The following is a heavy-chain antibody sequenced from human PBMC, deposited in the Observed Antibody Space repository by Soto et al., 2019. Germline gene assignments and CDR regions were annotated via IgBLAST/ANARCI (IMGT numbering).Heavy chain of an antibody. CDR1: GGSFSGYY. Sequence: QVQLQRWGAGLLKPSETLSLTCAVYGGSFSGYYWSWIRQPPGKGLEWIGEINHSGSTNYNPSLKSRVTISVDTSKNQFSLKLSSVTAADTAVYYCARAPWARFRYYPKQYYYGMDVWGQGTTVTVSS. CDR3: ARAPWARFRYYPKQYYYGMDV. CDR2: INHSGST. J-gene: IGHJ6*02. V-gene: IGHV4-34*01. D-gene: IGHD3-9*01.